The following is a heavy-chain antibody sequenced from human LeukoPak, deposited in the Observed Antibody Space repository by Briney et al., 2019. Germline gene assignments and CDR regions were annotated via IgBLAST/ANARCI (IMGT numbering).Heavy chain of an antibody. CDR3: AKALAGSGELSDY. J-gene: IGHJ4*02. V-gene: IGHV3-30*18. Sequence: GGSLRLSCAASRFTFSSYGMHWVRQAPGKGLKCVAVISYDGSNKYYADSVKGQFTISRDNSKNTLYLQMNSLRAEDTAVYYCAKALAGSGELSDYWGQGTLVTVSS. D-gene: IGHD3-16*02. CDR2: ISYDGSNK. CDR1: RFTFSSYG.